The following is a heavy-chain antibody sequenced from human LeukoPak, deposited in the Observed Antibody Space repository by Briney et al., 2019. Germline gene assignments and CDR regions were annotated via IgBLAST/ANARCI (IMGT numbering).Heavy chain of an antibody. Sequence: KLSETLPHTCSLSGLSIRIVYGIWIRQPPGKGLEWIGYIYYSGSTNFNPSLKSRVTIPVDTSKNQFSLKRASETAADTGVYCCGTEPLLIYAFEIWGQGTMVTVSS. CDR2: IYYSGST. D-gene: IGHD2-15*01. V-gene: IGHV4-59*08. J-gene: IGHJ3*02. CDR1: GLSIRIVY. CDR3: GTEPLLIYAFEI.